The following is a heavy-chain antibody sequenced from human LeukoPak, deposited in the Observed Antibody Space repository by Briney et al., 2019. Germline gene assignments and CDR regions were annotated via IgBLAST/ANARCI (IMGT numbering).Heavy chain of an antibody. D-gene: IGHD5-12*01. Sequence: GGSLRLSCAASGFTLSSYSMNWVRQAPGKGLEWVSSISSSSSYIYYADSVKGRFTISRDNAKNSLYLQMNSLRAEDTAVYYCARDRIVASYYFDYWGQGTLVTVSS. CDR1: GFTLSSYS. CDR3: ARDRIVASYYFDY. V-gene: IGHV3-21*01. CDR2: ISSSSSYI. J-gene: IGHJ4*02.